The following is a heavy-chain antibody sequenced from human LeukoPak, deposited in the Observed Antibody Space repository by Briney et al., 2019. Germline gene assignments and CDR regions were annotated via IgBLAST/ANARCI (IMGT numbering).Heavy chain of an antibody. CDR3: AKAGFYDISTDGLDI. V-gene: IGHV3-23*01. D-gene: IGHD3-9*01. J-gene: IGHJ3*02. CDR2: IRGSGFST. CDR1: GFTFDDYA. Sequence: PGRSLRLSCAASGFTFDDYAMHWVRQAPGKGLEWVSGIRGSGFSTDYADSVKGRFTISRDNSKNTLYLQMNSLRVEDTAVYYCAKAGFYDISTDGLDIWGQGTMVIVSS.